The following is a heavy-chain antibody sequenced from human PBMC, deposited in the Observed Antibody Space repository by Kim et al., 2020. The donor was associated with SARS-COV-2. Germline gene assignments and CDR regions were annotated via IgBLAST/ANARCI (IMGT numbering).Heavy chain of an antibody. CDR3: ARDLGSITGTTD. J-gene: IGHJ4*02. CDR1: GVSIGSNNW. V-gene: IGHV4-4*02. D-gene: IGHD1-7*01. CDR2: MYPSGTI. Sequence: SETLSLTCAVSGVSIGSNNWWNWVRQPPGRGLEWIGEMYPSGTINYNPSLKSRVTISLDKSKNQFYLKVNSVTAADTAVYYCARDLGSITGTTDWGQGTLVTVSS.